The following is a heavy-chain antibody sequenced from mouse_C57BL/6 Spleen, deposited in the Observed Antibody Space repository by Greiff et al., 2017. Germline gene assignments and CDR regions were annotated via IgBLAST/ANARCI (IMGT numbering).Heavy chain of an antibody. CDR1: GYSFTSYY. CDR3: ARGYYGSSYVDY. CDR2: IYPGSGNT. J-gene: IGHJ4*01. Sequence: QVHVKQSGPELVKPGASVKISCKASGYSFTSYYIHWVKQRPGQGLEWIGWIYPGSGNTKYNEKFKGKATLTADTSSSTAYMQLSSLTSEDSAVYYCARGYYGSSYVDYWGQGTSVTVSS. D-gene: IGHD1-1*01. V-gene: IGHV1-66*01.